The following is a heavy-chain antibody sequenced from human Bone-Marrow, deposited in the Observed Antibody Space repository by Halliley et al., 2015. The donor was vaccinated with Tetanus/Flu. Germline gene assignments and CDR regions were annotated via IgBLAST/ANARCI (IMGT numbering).Heavy chain of an antibody. Sequence: KGLDWVANINFDGSETNYVDSVRGRFTISRDNAKNSLSLQMNSLRAEDAAVYYCARDSGFVDCWGQGTLVTVSP. D-gene: IGHD3-22*01. V-gene: IGHV3-7*03. J-gene: IGHJ4*02. CDR3: ARDSGFVDC. CDR2: INFDGSET.